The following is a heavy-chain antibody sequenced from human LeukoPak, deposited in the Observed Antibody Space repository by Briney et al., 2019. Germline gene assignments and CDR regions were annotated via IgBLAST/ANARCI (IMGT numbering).Heavy chain of an antibody. CDR2: IIPIFGTA. CDR1: GGTFSSYA. V-gene: IGHV1-69*05. Sequence: GASVKVSCKASGGTFSSYAISWVRQAPGQGLKWMGRIIPIFGTANYAQKSQGRVTITTDESTSTAYMELSSLRSEDTAVYYCAAAYDFWSGPLDYWGQGTLVTVSS. CDR3: AAAYDFWSGPLDY. D-gene: IGHD3-3*01. J-gene: IGHJ4*02.